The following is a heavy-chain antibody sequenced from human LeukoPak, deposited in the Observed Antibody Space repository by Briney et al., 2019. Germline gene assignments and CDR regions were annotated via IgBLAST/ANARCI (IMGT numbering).Heavy chain of an antibody. Sequence: ASVKVSCKASGYTFTGYYMHWVRQAPGQGLEWMGWINPNSGGTNYAQKFQGRVTMTRDTSISTAYMELSRLRSDDTAVYYCARDHPDIVVGFGYWGQGTLVTVSS. CDR1: GYTFTGYY. V-gene: IGHV1-2*02. D-gene: IGHD2-15*01. CDR2: INPNSGGT. CDR3: ARDHPDIVVGFGY. J-gene: IGHJ4*02.